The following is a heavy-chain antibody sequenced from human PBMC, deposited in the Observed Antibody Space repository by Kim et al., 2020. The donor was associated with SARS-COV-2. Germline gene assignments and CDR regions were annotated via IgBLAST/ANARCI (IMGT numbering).Heavy chain of an antibody. CDR3: ARAPYCSGGSCYFDY. D-gene: IGHD2-15*01. J-gene: IGHJ4*02. Sequence: DSVKGRFTISRGNAKNSLYLQMNSLRDEDTAVYYCARAPYCSGGSCYFDYWGQGTLVTVSS. V-gene: IGHV3-48*02.